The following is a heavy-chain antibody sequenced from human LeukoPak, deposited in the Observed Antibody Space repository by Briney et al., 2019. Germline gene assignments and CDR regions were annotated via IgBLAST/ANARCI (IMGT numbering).Heavy chain of an antibody. V-gene: IGHV1-2*02. CDR3: SRDLLMYYSGSGEST. CDR1: GYTFTGYY. D-gene: IGHD3-10*01. CDR2: INPHSGAT. J-gene: IGHJ5*02. Sequence: GASVKVSCKASGYTFTGYYIHWVRQAPGQGPEWMGWINPHSGATNYAQKFQGRVTMTRDTSINMAFMELSSLRSDDTAMYYCSRDLLMYYSGSGESTWGQGTQVTVSS.